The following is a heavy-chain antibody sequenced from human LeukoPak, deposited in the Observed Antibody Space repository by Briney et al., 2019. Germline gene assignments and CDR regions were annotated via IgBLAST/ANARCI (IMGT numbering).Heavy chain of an antibody. D-gene: IGHD5-24*01. J-gene: IGHJ3*02. V-gene: IGHV4-59*01. Sequence: PSETLSLTCSVSGGSISSYYWSWIRQPPGKGLEWIGYIYHSGTTDYNPSLRSRVGISVDTSKNEFSLKLSSVTAADMAVYYCARDGYIIRGTFDIWGQGTGVTVSS. CDR1: GGSISSYY. CDR3: ARDGYIIRGTFDI. CDR2: IYHSGTT.